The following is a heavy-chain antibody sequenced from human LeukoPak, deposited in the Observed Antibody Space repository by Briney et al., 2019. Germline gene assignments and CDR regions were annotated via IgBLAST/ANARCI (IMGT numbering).Heavy chain of an antibody. V-gene: IGHV3-9*03. J-gene: IGHJ4*02. D-gene: IGHD3-22*01. CDR3: AKDRANYYDSSGFDY. CDR1: GFTFDDYA. Sequence: GGSLRLSCAASGFTFDDYAMHWVRQAPGKGLEWGSGISWNSGSIGYADAVKGRFTISRDNAKNSLYLQMNSLRAEDMALYYCAKDRANYYDSSGFDYWGQGTLVTVSS. CDR2: ISWNSGSI.